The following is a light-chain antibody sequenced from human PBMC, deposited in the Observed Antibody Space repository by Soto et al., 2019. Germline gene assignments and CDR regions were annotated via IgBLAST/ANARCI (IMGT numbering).Light chain of an antibody. CDR2: EVT. J-gene: IGLJ1*01. CDR1: SSDVGSYNR. V-gene: IGLV2-18*02. Sequence: QSVLTQPPSVSGSPGQSVTISCTGTSSDVGSYNRVSWYQQSPGTAPKLMIYEVTNRPSGVPDRFSGSKSGNTASLTISGLQAEDEADYYCSSYTSSSTYVFGTGPKLTVL. CDR3: SSYTSSSTYV.